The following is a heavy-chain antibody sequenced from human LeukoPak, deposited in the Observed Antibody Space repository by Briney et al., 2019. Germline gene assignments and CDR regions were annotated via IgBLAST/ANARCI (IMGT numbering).Heavy chain of an antibody. J-gene: IGHJ3*02. D-gene: IGHD1-26*01. V-gene: IGHV3-30*02. Sequence: GGSLRLSCAASGFTFSSYGMHWVRQAPGKGLEWVAFIRYDGSNKYYADSVKGRFTISRDNSKNTLYLQMNSLRAEDTAVYYCAKGGGSYPHDAFDIWGQGTMVTVSS. CDR2: IRYDGSNK. CDR3: AKGGGSYPHDAFDI. CDR1: GFTFSSYG.